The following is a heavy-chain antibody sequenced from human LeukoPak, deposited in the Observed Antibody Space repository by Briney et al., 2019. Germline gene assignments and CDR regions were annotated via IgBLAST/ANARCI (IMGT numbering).Heavy chain of an antibody. CDR3: TTGPAGMVDY. J-gene: IGHJ4*02. CDR1: GFIVSSNY. V-gene: IGHV3-15*01. D-gene: IGHD6-19*01. Sequence: KSGGSLRLSCAVSGFIVSSNYMSWVRQAPGKGLEWVGRIKSKTDGGTTDYAAPVKGRFTISRDDSKNTLYLQMNSLKTEDTAVYYCTTGPAGMVDYWGQGTLVTVSS. CDR2: IKSKTDGGTT.